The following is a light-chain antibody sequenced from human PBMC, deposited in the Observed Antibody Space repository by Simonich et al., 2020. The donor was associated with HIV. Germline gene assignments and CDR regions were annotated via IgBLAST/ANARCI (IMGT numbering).Light chain of an antibody. CDR1: QSLLHSNGYNY. V-gene: IGKV2-28*01. Sequence: DIVMTQSPLSLPVTPGEPASISCRSSQSLLHSNGYNYLDWYRQKPGQSPQLLIYLGSNRASGVPDRFSGSGSGTDFTLKISRVEAEDVGVYYCMQARQTLPVTFGQGTRLEIK. CDR2: LGS. CDR3: MQARQTLPVT. J-gene: IGKJ5*01.